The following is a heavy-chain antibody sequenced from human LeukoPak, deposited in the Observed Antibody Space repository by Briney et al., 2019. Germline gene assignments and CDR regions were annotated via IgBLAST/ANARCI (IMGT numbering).Heavy chain of an antibody. D-gene: IGHD3-22*01. J-gene: IGHJ4*02. Sequence: GGSLRLSCAASGFTFSSYSMNWVRQAPGKGLEWVSAIGTAGDTYYPGSVKGRFTISRENAKNSLYLQMNSLRAGDTAVYYCARGTYYDSSGYETEFDYWGQGTLVTVSS. CDR1: GFTFSSYS. V-gene: IGHV3-13*01. CDR2: IGTAGDT. CDR3: ARGTYYDSSGYETEFDY.